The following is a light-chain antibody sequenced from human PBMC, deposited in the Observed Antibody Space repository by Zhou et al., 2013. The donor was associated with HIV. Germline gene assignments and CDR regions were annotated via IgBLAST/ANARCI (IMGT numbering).Light chain of an antibody. V-gene: IGKV1-5*03. J-gene: IGKJ1*01. Sequence: DIQMTQSPSSLSASIGDRVTITCRASQSVGHWLAWYQHKPGQAPHLLIHRASTLESGVPSRFSGSGSGTDFTLTISSLQPEDVATYYCQKYNSAPLTFGQGTKVEI. CDR2: RAS. CDR1: QSVGHW. CDR3: QKYNSAPLT.